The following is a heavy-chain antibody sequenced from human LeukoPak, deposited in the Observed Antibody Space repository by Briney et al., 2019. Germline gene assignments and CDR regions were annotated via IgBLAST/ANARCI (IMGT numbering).Heavy chain of an antibody. CDR1: GYTFTSYG. J-gene: IGHJ5*02. D-gene: IGHD3-3*01. CDR3: ARETYDFWSGLNWFDP. V-gene: IGHV1-18*01. CDR2: ISAYNGNT. Sequence: ASVKVSCKASGYTFTSYGISWVRQAPGQGLEWMGWISAYNGNTNYAQKLQGRVTMTTDTSTSTAYMELRSLRSDDTAVYYCARETYDFWSGLNWFDPWGQGTLVTVSS.